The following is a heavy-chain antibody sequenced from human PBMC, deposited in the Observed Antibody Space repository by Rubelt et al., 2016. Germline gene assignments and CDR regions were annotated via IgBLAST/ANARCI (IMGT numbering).Heavy chain of an antibody. V-gene: IGHV4-39*01. D-gene: IGHD4-17*01. CDR3: ARHRYGDYVSDRWFDP. CDR1: GGSVSSGSYY. CDR2: IYVSGST. Sequence: QVQLQESGPGLVKPSETLSLTCTVSGGSVSSGSYYWSWIRQPPGKGLEWIGSIYVSGSTYYNPSLKSRVPISVDTSTNPFSLKLSSVTAADTAVYYCARHRYGDYVSDRWFDPWGQGTLVTVSS. J-gene: IGHJ5*02.